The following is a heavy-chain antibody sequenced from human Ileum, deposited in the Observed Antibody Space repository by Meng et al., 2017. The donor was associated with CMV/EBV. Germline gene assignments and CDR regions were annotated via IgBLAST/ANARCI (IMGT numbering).Heavy chain of an antibody. J-gene: IGHJ4*02. CDR2: INQDASDK. CDR3: AKDVYSYGPRGSDY. V-gene: IGHV3-7*03. D-gene: IGHD5-18*01. Sequence: GGSLRLSCAASAFTFSDYWMTWVRQAPGKGLEWVASINQDASDKYYLDSVKGRFTISRDNAKNTLYLQMNSLRVEDTAVYYCAKDVYSYGPRGSDYWGLGTLVTVSS. CDR1: AFTFSDYW.